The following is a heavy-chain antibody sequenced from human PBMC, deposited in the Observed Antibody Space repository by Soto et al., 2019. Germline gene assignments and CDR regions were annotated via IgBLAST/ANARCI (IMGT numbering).Heavy chain of an antibody. V-gene: IGHV4-59*02. Sequence: LSLTFNLYDRSVSGHPSSWIRQPAGKVLEWIGYVNNNGNTDYNPSLESRVTISVDTSRNQISLYLTSVTAADTAIYYCAATPRYWGQGTLVTVSS. CDR2: VNNNGNT. CDR3: AATPRY. CDR1: DRSVSGHP. J-gene: IGHJ4*02. D-gene: IGHD1-26*01.